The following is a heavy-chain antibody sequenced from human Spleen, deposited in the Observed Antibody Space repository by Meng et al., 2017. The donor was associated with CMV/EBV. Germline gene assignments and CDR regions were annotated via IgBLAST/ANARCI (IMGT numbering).Heavy chain of an antibody. D-gene: IGHD1-26*01. V-gene: IGHV3-21*01. CDR3: ARDHIEVPTKYYYYGMDV. J-gene: IGHJ6*02. CDR2: ISGSSTYI. CDR1: GFAFSSYN. Sequence: GESLKISCAASGFAFSSYNMNWVRQAPGKGLEWVSSISGSSTYIYYADSVKGRFTVSRDNAKKSLNLEVTSLRAEDTAVYYCARDHIEVPTKYYYYGMDVWGQGTTVTVSS.